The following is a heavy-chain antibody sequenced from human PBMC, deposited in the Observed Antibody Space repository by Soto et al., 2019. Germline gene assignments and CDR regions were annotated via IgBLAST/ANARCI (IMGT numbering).Heavy chain of an antibody. CDR1: GGSFSGYY. CDR3: ARGPGSSVAGHFDY. Sequence: SETLSLTCAVYGGSFSGYYWSWIRQPPGKGLEWIGEINHSGSTNYNPSLKSRVTISVDTSKNQFSLKLSSVTAADTAVYYCARGPGSSVAGHFDYWGQGTLVTVSS. V-gene: IGHV4-34*01. J-gene: IGHJ4*02. D-gene: IGHD6-19*01. CDR2: INHSGST.